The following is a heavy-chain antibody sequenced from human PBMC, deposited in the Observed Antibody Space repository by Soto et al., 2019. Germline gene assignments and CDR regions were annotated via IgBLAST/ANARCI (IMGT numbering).Heavy chain of an antibody. CDR3: AKWSRQLGAVLFEY. V-gene: IGHV4-4*07. J-gene: IGHJ4*02. D-gene: IGHD1-1*01. Sequence: PSETLSLTCTISGGSISTDFWSWIRQPSGKGLGWIGRLSSNGVDYNPSLQSRVTMSGDRSKNQISLRLTSVTAADTAVYYCAKWSRQLGAVLFEYWGQGSLVTVSS. CDR1: GGSISTDF. CDR2: LSSNGV.